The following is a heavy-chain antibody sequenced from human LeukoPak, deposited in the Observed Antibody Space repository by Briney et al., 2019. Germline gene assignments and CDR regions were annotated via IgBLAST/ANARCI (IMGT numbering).Heavy chain of an antibody. CDR1: GFNFRAFT. CDR2: FSRNGVTT. CDR3: AKEKDTIYFDL. J-gene: IGHJ3*01. Sequence: GGSLRLSCGAFGFNFRAFTMHWVRQAPGKGLEWVSLFSRNGVTTYYAESVRGRFTISRDNSKNSVYLQMDSLTTEDTAVYYCAKEKDTIYFDLWGQGTMVTVSS. V-gene: IGHV3-43*01. D-gene: IGHD2-15*01.